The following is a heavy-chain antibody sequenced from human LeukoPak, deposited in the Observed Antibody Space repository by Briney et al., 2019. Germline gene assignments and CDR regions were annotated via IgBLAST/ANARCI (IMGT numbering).Heavy chain of an antibody. CDR1: GGSISSGSYY. CDR2: IYTSGST. Sequence: PSQTLSLTCTVSGGSISSGSYYYWNWIRQPAGKGLEWIGRIYTSGSTNYNPSLKSRVTISVDKSKNQFSLKLSSVTAADTAVYYCARHPLAAAGTIYYYGMDVWGQGTTVTVSS. CDR3: ARHPLAAAGTIYYYGMDV. V-gene: IGHV4-61*02. D-gene: IGHD6-13*01. J-gene: IGHJ6*02.